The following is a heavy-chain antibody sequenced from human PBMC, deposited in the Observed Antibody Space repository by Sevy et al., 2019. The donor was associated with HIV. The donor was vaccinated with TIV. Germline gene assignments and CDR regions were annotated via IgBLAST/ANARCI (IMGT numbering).Heavy chain of an antibody. CDR2: IGTAGDT. V-gene: IGHV3-13*01. CDR1: GFTFSTHD. CDR3: ARDRAGREGEHYYGMDV. Sequence: GGSLRLSCVGSGFTFSTHDMHWVRQATGKGLEWVSGIGTAGDTYYPGSVKGRFTISRENAKTSLYLQMDSLRAGDTAVYYCARDRAGREGEHYYGMDVWGQGTTVTVSS. D-gene: IGHD3-16*01. J-gene: IGHJ6*02.